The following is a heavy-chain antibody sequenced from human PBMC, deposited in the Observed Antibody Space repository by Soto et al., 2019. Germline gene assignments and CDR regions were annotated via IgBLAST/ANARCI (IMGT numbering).Heavy chain of an antibody. Sequence: GDSLKISCKGSGYSFTSYWIGWVRQMPGKGLEWMGIIYPGDSDTRYSPSFQGQVTISADKSISTAYLQWSSLKASDTAMYYCARLPTYYDFWSGLDYYGMDVWGQGTTVTVSS. CDR2: IYPGDSDT. CDR3: ARLPTYYDFWSGLDYYGMDV. J-gene: IGHJ6*02. D-gene: IGHD3-3*01. CDR1: GYSFTSYW. V-gene: IGHV5-51*01.